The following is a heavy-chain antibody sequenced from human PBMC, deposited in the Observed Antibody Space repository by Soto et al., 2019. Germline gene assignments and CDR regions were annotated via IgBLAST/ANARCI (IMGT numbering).Heavy chain of an antibody. D-gene: IGHD3-10*01. CDR2: MYHSGSS. V-gene: IGHV4-31*03. CDR1: GGSIGSGGYY. J-gene: IGHJ2*01. CDR3: ARDTGKGSWYFDL. Sequence: PSEPLSLTCTVSGGSIGSGGYYWSWIRQHPGKGLEWIGYMYHSGSSYYNPSLKSRVTISVDTSKNQFSLNLNTVTAEDTAVYLVARDTGKGSWYFDLWGPGTLVTVSS.